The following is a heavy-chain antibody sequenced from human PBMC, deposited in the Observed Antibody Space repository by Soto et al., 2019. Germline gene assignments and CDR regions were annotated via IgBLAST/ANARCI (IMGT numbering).Heavy chain of an antibody. D-gene: IGHD1-26*01. V-gene: IGHV1-69*08. J-gene: IGHJ6*02. CDR2: IIPILGIA. CDR3: ARDPEWELLLAYQNYYDSGMDV. CDR1: GGTFSSYT. Sequence: QVQLVQSGAEVKKPGSSVKVSCKASGGTFSSYTISWVRQAPGQGLEWMGRIIPILGIANYAQKFQGRVTITADKSTSPAYMELSSLRSDDTAVYYFARDPEWELLLAYQNYYDSGMDVWGQGTTVTVAS.